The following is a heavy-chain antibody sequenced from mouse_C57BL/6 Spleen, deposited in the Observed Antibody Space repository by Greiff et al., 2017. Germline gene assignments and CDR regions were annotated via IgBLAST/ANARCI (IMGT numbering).Heavy chain of an antibody. D-gene: IGHD1-1*01. CDR1: GFTFSDYG. CDR2: ISSGSSTI. CDR3: ARPPITTVVAPHAMDY. Sequence: EVQLVESGGGLVKPGGPLKLSCAASGFTFSDYGMHWVRQAPEKGLEWVAYISSGSSTIYYADTVKGRFTISRDNAKNTLFLQMTSLRSEDTAMYYCARPPITTVVAPHAMDYWGQGTSVTVSS. J-gene: IGHJ4*01. V-gene: IGHV5-17*01.